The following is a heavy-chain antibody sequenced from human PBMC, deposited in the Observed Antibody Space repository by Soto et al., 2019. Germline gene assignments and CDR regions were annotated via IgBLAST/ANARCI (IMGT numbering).Heavy chain of an antibody. CDR3: ARLIGYSSRPGQNWFDP. J-gene: IGHJ5*02. V-gene: IGHV4-39*01. CDR2: IYYSGST. CDR1: GGSISSSSYY. D-gene: IGHD6-13*01. Sequence: PSETLSLTCTVSGGSISSSSYYWGWIRQPPGKGLEWIGSIYYSGSTYYNPSLKSRVTISVDTSKNQFSLKLSSVTAADTAVYYCARLIGYSSRPGQNWFDPWGQGTLVTVSS.